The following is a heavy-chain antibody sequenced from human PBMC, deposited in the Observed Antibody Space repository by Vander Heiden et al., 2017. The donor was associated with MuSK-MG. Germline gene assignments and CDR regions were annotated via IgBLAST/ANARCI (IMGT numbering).Heavy chain of an antibody. Sequence: QVQLQAPGPGLVKPSQTLSLTCTVSGGSISSGGYYLSWIRQHPGKGLEWIGYIYYSGSTYYNPSLKSRVTISVDTSKNQFSLKLSSVTAADTAVYYCARDGGTLAGSGRSFDYWGQGTLVTVSS. CDR2: IYYSGST. V-gene: IGHV4-31*03. D-gene: IGHD3-10*01. J-gene: IGHJ4*02. CDR3: ARDGGTLAGSGRSFDY. CDR1: GGSISSGGYY.